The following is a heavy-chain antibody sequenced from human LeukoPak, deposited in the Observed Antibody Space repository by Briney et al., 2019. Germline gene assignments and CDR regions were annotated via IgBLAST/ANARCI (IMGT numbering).Heavy chain of an antibody. CDR2: ITSRGTYI. Sequence: GGSLRLSCAASGFTFNNYNMNWVRQAPGKALEWVSSITSRGTYIFYADSVKGRFTISRDNAKNSLYLQMNSLGPEDTAVYYCARDPYSGDYGNTYYYYMDVWGKGTTVTISS. V-gene: IGHV3-21*01. CDR3: ARDPYSGDYGNTYYYYMDV. D-gene: IGHD1-26*01. J-gene: IGHJ6*03. CDR1: GFTFNNYN.